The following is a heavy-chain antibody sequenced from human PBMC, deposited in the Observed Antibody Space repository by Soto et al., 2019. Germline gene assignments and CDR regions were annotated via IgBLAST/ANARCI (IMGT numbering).Heavy chain of an antibody. CDR3: ARDGAVLRFLEWLSTRFDP. Sequence: SETLSLTCAVYGGSFSGYYWSWIRQPPGKGLEWIGEINHSGSTNYNPSLKSRVTISVDTSKNQFSLKLSSVTAADTAVYYCARDGAVLRFLEWLSTRFDPWGQGTLVTVSS. CDR2: INHSGST. D-gene: IGHD3-3*01. J-gene: IGHJ5*02. V-gene: IGHV4-34*01. CDR1: GGSFSGYY.